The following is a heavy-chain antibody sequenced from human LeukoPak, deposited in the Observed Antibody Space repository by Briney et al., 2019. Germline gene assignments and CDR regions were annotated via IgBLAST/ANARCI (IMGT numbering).Heavy chain of an antibody. CDR2: LNDDGSIT. CDR3: ARSPFIAAAAHFDY. CDR1: GFTFSNYW. V-gene: IGHV3-74*01. J-gene: IGHJ4*02. D-gene: IGHD6-13*01. Sequence: GGSLRLSCAASGFTFSNYWMHWVRQAPGKGLVWVSRLNDDGSITTYADSVKGRFTISRDNAKNTLYLQMNSLRAEDTAVYYCARSPFIAAAAHFDYWGQGTLVTVSS.